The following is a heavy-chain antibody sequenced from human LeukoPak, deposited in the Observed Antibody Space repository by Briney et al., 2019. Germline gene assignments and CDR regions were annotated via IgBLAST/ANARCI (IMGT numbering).Heavy chain of an antibody. V-gene: IGHV3-74*01. J-gene: IGHJ6*02. CDR1: GFTFSSYW. D-gene: IGHD1-26*01. Sequence: GGSLRLSCAASGFTFSSYWMHWVRQAPGKGLVWVSLINNDGSTTRYADSVKGRFTISRDNAKNTLYPQMNSLRAEDTAVYYCARPLPYYYYGMDVWGQGTTVTVSS. CDR3: ARPLPYYYYGMDV. CDR2: INNDGSTT.